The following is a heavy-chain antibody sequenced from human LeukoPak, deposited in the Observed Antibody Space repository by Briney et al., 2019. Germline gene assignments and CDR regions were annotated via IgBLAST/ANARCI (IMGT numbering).Heavy chain of an antibody. D-gene: IGHD2-2*01. CDR2: INPNSGGT. CDR3: ARVPVVVVPAAMNY. CDR1: GYTFTGYY. J-gene: IGHJ4*02. V-gene: IGHV1-2*02. Sequence: ASVKVSCKASGYTFTGYYMHWVRQAPGQGLEWMGWINPNSGGTNYAQKFQGRVTMTRDTSTSTAYMELRSLRSDDTAVYYCARVPVVVVPAAMNYWGQGTLVTVSS.